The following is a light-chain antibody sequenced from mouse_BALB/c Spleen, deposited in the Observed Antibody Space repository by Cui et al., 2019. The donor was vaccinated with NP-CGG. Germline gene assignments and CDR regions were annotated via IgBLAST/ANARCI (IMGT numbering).Light chain of an antibody. CDR2: GTN. CDR3: VLWYSNHWV. J-gene: IGLJ1*01. CDR1: TGAVTTSNY. Sequence: QAVATQESALTISPGETVTLTCRSSTGAVTTSNYANWVQEKPDHLFTGLIGGTNNRVPGVPARFSGSLIGDKAALTITGAQTEDEAIYFCVLWYSNHWVFGGGTKLTVL. V-gene: IGLV1*01.